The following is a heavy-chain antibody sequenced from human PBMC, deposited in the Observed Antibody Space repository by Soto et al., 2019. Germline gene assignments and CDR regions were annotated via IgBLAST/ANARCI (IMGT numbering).Heavy chain of an antibody. V-gene: IGHV3-23*01. J-gene: IGHJ4*02. D-gene: IGHD6-19*01. CDR1: GFTFKESA. CDR2: ISDTGAST. CDR3: AKGRGSGWAWYFDN. Sequence: EVRLLEAGGGLKQPGGSLRLSCAASGFTFKESAMNWVRQAPGKGLEWVASISDTGASTWYTESVRGRLSISRDNSKNTLYLQMNSLRGEDTAVYYCAKGRGSGWAWYFDNWGQGTLVTVSS.